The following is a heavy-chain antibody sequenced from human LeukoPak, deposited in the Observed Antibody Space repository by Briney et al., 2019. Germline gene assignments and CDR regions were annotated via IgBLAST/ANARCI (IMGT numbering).Heavy chain of an antibody. D-gene: IGHD6-19*01. CDR1: GGTFSSYA. CDR3: ARVPASGWYGKTFDY. CDR2: IIPIFGTA. Sequence: SVKVSCKASGGTFSSYAISWVRQAPGQGLEWMGGIIPIFGTANYAQKFQGRVTITADESTSTAYMELSSLRSEDTAVYYCARVPASGWYGKTFDYWGQGTLVTVSS. V-gene: IGHV1-69*13. J-gene: IGHJ4*02.